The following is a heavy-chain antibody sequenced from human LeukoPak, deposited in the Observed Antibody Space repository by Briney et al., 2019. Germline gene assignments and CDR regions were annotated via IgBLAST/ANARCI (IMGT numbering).Heavy chain of an antibody. CDR2: IYYSGST. CDR3: ARDRLGLPVDY. V-gene: IGHV4-59*01. D-gene: IGHD3-16*01. J-gene: IGHJ4*02. Sequence: SESLSLTCTVSGGSISTYYWTWIRQPPGKGLEWIGYIYYSGSTNYNPSLKSRVTMSVDTSKNQFSLKLNSVTAADTAVYYCARDRLGLPVDYWGRGTLVTVSS. CDR1: GGSISTYY.